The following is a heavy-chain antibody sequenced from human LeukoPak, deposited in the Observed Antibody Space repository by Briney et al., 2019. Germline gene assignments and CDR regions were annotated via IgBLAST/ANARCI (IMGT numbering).Heavy chain of an antibody. J-gene: IGHJ4*02. CDR1: GLTFSSYS. Sequence: GGSLRLSCAASGLTFSSYSMTWVRQAPGTGLQWVSSISSGCNYIYYADSLKGRFTISRDNAKNSLYLQMNSLRVEDTAVYYCARGYSSTWATGYWGQGTQVPVSS. CDR3: ARGYSSTWATGY. D-gene: IGHD6-13*01. CDR2: ISSGCNYI. V-gene: IGHV3-21*01.